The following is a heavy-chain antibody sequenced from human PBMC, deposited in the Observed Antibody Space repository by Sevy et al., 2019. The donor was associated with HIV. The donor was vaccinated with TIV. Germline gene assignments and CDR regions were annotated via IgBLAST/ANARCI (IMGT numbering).Heavy chain of an antibody. V-gene: IGHV3-7*01. Sequence: GGSLRLSCATSGFTFSSNWMTWVRQAPGKGLEWVANVKQDMSEKYYADSVKGRFTISRDNAKNYLYLEMNSLRAEDTAVYYCARSQQITMLVVIGGLYFDFWGQGTLVTVSS. CDR3: ARSQQITMLVVIGGLYFDF. J-gene: IGHJ4*02. CDR1: GFTFSSNW. D-gene: IGHD3-22*01. CDR2: VKQDMSEK.